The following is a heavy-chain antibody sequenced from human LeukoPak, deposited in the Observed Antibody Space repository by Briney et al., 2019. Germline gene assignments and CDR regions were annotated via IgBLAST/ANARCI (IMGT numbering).Heavy chain of an antibody. CDR2: INSDGGST. CDR3: ARDLGGTSWIGGFDH. D-gene: IGHD3-10*01. J-gene: IGHJ4*02. CDR1: GFTFSSYW. V-gene: IGHV3-74*01. Sequence: GGSLRLSCAASGFTFSSYWIHWVCQAPGKGLVWVSRINSDGGSTNYADSVKGRFTISRDNAKNTLYLQMNSLRAEDTALYYCARDLGGTSWIGGFDHWGQGTLVTVSS.